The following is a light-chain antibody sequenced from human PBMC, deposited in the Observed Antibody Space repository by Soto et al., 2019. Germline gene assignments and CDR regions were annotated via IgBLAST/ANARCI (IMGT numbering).Light chain of an antibody. CDR3: CSYAGTYTRV. CDR1: SSDVANYKY. V-gene: IGLV2-11*01. CDR2: DVN. J-gene: IGLJ1*01. Sequence: QSALTQPRSVSGSPGQSVTMSCTRTSSDVANYKYVSWYQQHPGKAPKLMIYDVNKRPSGVPYRFSGSKSGNTASLTISGPQAEDEADYYCCSYAGTYTRVFGTGTRSPS.